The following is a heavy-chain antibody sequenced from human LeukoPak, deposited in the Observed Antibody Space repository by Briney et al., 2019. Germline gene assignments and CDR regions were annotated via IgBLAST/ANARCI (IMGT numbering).Heavy chain of an antibody. CDR3: ARDRITVARGVSPFYYYYMDV. Sequence: PSETLSLTCTVSGGSISSYYWSWIRQPPGKGLECIGNIYYSGSTNYNPSLKSRVTISVDTSKNQFSLKLSSVTAADTAVYYCARDRITVARGVSPFYYYYMDVWGKGTTVTVSS. J-gene: IGHJ6*03. D-gene: IGHD3-10*01. CDR2: IYYSGST. CDR1: GGSISSYY. V-gene: IGHV4-59*01.